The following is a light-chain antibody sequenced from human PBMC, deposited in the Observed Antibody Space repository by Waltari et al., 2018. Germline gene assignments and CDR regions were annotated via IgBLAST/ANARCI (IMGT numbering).Light chain of an antibody. V-gene: IGKV1-5*03. Sequence: DIQMTQSPSTLSASVGDTVTITCRASQTISTWVAWYQQKPGKAPKLLIYKASSLQSAVPSRFSGSGSGTEFTLTISSLQPDDFAIYFCQQSNSYPWTFGHGTKVEMK. CDR3: QQSNSYPWT. CDR2: KAS. J-gene: IGKJ1*01. CDR1: QTISTW.